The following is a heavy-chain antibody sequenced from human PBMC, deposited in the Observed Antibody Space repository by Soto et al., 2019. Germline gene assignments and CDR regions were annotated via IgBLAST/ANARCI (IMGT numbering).Heavy chain of an antibody. D-gene: IGHD2-2*01. Sequence: PGGSLRLACAASGFTCDDYAMHWVRQAPGKGLEWVSLISWDGGSTYYADSVKGRFTISRDNSKNSLYLQMNSLRAEDTALYYCARATGYCSSTSCYDYYGMDVWGQGTTVTVSS. V-gene: IGHV3-43D*04. CDR2: ISWDGGST. CDR3: ARATGYCSSTSCYDYYGMDV. J-gene: IGHJ6*02. CDR1: GFTCDDYA.